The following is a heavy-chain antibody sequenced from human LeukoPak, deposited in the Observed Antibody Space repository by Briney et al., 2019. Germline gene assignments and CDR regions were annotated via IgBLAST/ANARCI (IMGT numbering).Heavy chain of an antibody. CDR3: ARDLFPLAGGEDYYYYMDV. CDR2: INWNGGST. J-gene: IGHJ6*03. V-gene: IGHV3-20*04. D-gene: IGHD3-16*01. CDR1: GFTFDDYG. Sequence: GGSLRLSCAASGFTFDDYGMSWVRQAPGKGLEWVSGINWNGGSTGYADSVKGRFTISRDNAKNSLYLQMNSLRAEDTALYYCARDLFPLAGGEDYYYYMDVWGKGTTVTVSS.